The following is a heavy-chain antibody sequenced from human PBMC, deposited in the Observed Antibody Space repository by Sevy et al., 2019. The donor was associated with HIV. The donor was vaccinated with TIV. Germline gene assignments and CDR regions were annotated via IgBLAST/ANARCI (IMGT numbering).Heavy chain of an antibody. CDR3: ASSLKYYYYYGMDV. CDR1: GFTVSSNY. Sequence: GGSLRLSCAASGFTVSSNYMSWVRQAPGKGLEWVSVIYSGGNTYYADSVKGRFTISRDNSKNTLYLQMNSLRAEDTAVYYCASSLKYYYYYGMDVWGQGTTVTVSS. J-gene: IGHJ6*02. CDR2: IYSGGNT. V-gene: IGHV3-53*01. D-gene: IGHD2-15*01.